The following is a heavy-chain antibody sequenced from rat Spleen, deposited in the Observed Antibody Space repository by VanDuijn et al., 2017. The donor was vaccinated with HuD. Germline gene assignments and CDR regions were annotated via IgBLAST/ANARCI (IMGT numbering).Heavy chain of an antibody. CDR2: LSYDGHTT. D-gene: IGHD1-11*01. V-gene: IGHV5-29*01. J-gene: IGHJ2*01. Sequence: EVHLVESGGGLVQPGRSLKLSCAASGFTFSHYGMAWVRQAPTKGLEWVATLSYDGHTTYYRDSVKGRFTISRDIAKSTLYLQMDSLGSEDTATYYCARRHYGYKDYFDYGGQGVMVTVSS. CDR3: ARRHYGYKDYFDY. CDR1: GFTFSHYG.